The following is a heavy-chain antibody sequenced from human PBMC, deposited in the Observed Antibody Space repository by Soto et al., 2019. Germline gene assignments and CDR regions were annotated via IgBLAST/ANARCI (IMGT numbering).Heavy chain of an antibody. CDR2: ISSSSTI. J-gene: IGHJ1*01. CDR3: ARTREFQD. Sequence: HPGGSLRLSCAASGFTFSSYSMNWVRQAPGKGLEWVSYISSSSTIYYADSVMGRFTISRDNAKNSLYLQMNSLRAEDTAVYYCARTREFQDWGQGTLVTVSS. D-gene: IGHD1-26*01. V-gene: IGHV3-48*01. CDR1: GFTFSSYS.